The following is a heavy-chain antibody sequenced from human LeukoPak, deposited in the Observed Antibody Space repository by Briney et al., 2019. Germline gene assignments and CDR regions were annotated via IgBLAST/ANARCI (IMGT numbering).Heavy chain of an antibody. CDR3: ARSNYDFWSGQYMDV. Sequence: SETLSLTCAAYGGSFSGYYWSWIRQPPGKGLEWIGEINHSGSTNYNPSLKSRVTISVDTSKNQFSLKLSSVTAADTAVYYCARSNYDFWSGQYMDVWGKGTTVTVSS. CDR1: GGSFSGYY. V-gene: IGHV4-34*01. J-gene: IGHJ6*03. CDR2: INHSGST. D-gene: IGHD3-3*01.